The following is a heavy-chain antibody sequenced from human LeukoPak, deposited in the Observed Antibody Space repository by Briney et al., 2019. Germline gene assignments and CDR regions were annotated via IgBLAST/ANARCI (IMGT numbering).Heavy chain of an antibody. D-gene: IGHD6-19*01. CDR3: ARRSGGWAVNWFDP. Sequence: SETLSLTCTVSGGSITGSTYYWAWFRQPPGKGLEWIGSLYHTGSTYYSPSLKSRVSLFLDTSKSQFSLKVTSVTAADTAVYYCARRSGGWAVNWFDPWGQGTLVSVSS. V-gene: IGHV4-39*01. CDR1: GGSITGSTYY. J-gene: IGHJ5*02. CDR2: LYHTGST.